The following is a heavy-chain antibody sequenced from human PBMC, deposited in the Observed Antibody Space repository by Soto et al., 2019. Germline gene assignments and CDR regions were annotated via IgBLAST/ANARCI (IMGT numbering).Heavy chain of an antibody. CDR1: GFTFNNYA. V-gene: IGHV3-23*01. J-gene: IGHJ4*02. CDR3: AKGRGGSGSLTPRVDF. D-gene: IGHD3-10*01. CDR2: ISGGGDTT. Sequence: GGSLRLSCAASGFTFNNYAMTWVRQAPGNWLEWVSAISGGGDTTSYADSVKGRFTVSRDGSNNTLYLQMSSLRAEDTALYYCAKGRGGSGSLTPRVDFWGQGTLVTVSS.